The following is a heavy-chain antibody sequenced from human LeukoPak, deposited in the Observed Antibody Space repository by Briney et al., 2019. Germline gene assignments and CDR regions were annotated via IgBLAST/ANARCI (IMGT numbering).Heavy chain of an antibody. CDR1: GGTFSSNA. CDR3: ASSRPRDYGGNSGDAFDI. Sequence: SVKVSCKASGGTFSSNAISWVRQAPGQGLERMGRIIPVLAIANYAQTIQGRVTITADKSTSTAYMELSSLRSDDTAVYYCASSRPRDYGGNSGDAFDIWGQGTMVTVSS. CDR2: IIPVLAIA. J-gene: IGHJ3*02. V-gene: IGHV1-69*04. D-gene: IGHD4-23*01.